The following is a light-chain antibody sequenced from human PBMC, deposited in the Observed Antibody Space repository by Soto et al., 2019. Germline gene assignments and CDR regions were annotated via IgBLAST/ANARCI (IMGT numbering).Light chain of an antibody. Sequence: DIQMTQSPSTLSASVGDTVTVTCRASQSVSGWLAWYQQKPGEAPKLLIYDASSLESGVPSRFSGSGSGTEFTLTISSLQPDDFATYYCQQYHIYSGTFGQGTKVDNK. J-gene: IGKJ1*01. V-gene: IGKV1-5*01. CDR3: QQYHIYSGT. CDR2: DAS. CDR1: QSVSGW.